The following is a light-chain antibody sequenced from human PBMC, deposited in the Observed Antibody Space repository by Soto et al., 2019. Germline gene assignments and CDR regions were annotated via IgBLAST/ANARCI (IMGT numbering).Light chain of an antibody. CDR2: GAS. V-gene: IGKV3-15*01. Sequence: SVLTQSPGTLSLSPWERATLSCRASQNVGNNLVWYQQKPGQAPRLLIYGASTRATGIPARFSGSGSGTEFTLTISSLQSEDFAVYYCQQYNNWPPWTFGQGTKVDIK. CDR1: QNVGNN. CDR3: QQYNNWPPWT. J-gene: IGKJ1*01.